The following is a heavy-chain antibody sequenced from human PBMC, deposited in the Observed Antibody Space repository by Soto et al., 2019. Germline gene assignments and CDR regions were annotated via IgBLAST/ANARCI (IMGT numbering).Heavy chain of an antibody. CDR3: SRGILV. J-gene: IGHJ4*02. CDR1: GGSINSGGYC. CDR2: ISYGGST. D-gene: IGHD5-18*01. V-gene: IGHV4-31*03. Sequence: QVQLQESGPGLVKPSQTLSLTCTVSGGSINSGGYCWXXXRQHPGKGLDWIGCISYGGSTSYNPSLKSRVTISVDTSKNQFSLKLTSVTAADTAVYYCSRGILVWGQGALITVSS.